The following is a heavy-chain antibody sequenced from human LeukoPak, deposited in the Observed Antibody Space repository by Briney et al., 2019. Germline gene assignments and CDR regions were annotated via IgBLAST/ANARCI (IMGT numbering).Heavy chain of an antibody. Sequence: ASVKVSCKASGYIFTAYGISWVRQTPGEGLEWMGWISPDNDGTKYAQKLQGRVVSTTDTSTSTAYMELTSLRSGDTAVYYCARSGFCTSSTCFRESDGLDVWGQGTMLTVSS. CDR3: ARSGFCTSSTCFRESDGLDV. CDR2: ISPDNDGT. V-gene: IGHV1-18*01. J-gene: IGHJ3*01. D-gene: IGHD2-8*01. CDR1: GYIFTAYG.